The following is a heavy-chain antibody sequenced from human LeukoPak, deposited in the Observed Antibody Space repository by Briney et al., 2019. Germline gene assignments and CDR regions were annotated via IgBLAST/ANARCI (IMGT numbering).Heavy chain of an antibody. D-gene: IGHD5-12*01. CDR2: IGTAGDT. Sequence: GGPLRLSCAASGFTFSSYDMHWVRQATGKGLEWVSAIGTAGDTYYPGSVKGRFTISRENAKNSLYLQMNSLRAGDTAVYYCARASSGYDSTYYFDYWGQGTLVTVSS. CDR3: ARASSGYDSTYYFDY. V-gene: IGHV3-13*01. J-gene: IGHJ4*02. CDR1: GFTFSSYD.